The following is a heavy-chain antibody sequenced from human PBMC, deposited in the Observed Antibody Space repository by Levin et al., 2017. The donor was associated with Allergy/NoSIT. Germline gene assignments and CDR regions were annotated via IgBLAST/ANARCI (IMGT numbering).Heavy chain of an antibody. Sequence: PGGSLRLSCAASGFTFSSYGMHWVRQAPGKGLEWVAVIWYDGSNKYYADSVKGRFTISRDNSKNTLYLQMNSLRAEDTAVYYCARDRADFGVVITSAGFDYWGQGTLVTVSS. D-gene: IGHD3-3*01. CDR1: GFTFSSYG. J-gene: IGHJ4*02. V-gene: IGHV3-33*01. CDR2: IWYDGSNK. CDR3: ARDRADFGVVITSAGFDY.